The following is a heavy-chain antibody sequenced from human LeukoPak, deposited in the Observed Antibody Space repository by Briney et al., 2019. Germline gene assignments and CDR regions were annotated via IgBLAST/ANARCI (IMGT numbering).Heavy chain of an antibody. J-gene: IGHJ4*02. CDR2: IIPIFGTA. Sequence: ASVKVSCKASGGTFSRYAISWVRQALGQGLEWMGGIIPIFGTANYAQKFQGRVTITADESTSTVYMELSSLRSEDTAVYYCARGPPLRITFGGVIVYWGQGTLVTVSS. V-gene: IGHV1-69*13. CDR1: GGTFSRYA. CDR3: ARGPPLRITFGGVIVY. D-gene: IGHD3-16*01.